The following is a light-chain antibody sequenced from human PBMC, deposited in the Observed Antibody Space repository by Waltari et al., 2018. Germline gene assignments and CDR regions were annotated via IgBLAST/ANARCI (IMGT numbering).Light chain of an antibody. CDR2: AAS. CDR3: QQLNSYQWT. CDR1: QGISNY. V-gene: IGKV1-9*01. Sequence: IHLTHPPSSRSASLGDKVTIPCRASQGISNYLAWYQQKPGKAPKLLIYAASTWQSGVPSRFSGSGSGTDFTLTISSLQPEDFATYYCQQLNSYQWTFGQGTKVEIK. J-gene: IGKJ1*01.